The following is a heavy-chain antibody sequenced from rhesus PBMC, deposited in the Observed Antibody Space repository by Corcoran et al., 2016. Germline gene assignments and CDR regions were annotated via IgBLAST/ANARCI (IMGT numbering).Heavy chain of an antibody. V-gene: IGHV1-111*02. CDR2: VNPEDGEP. Sequence: EVQLVQSGAEVKKPGASVKISCKASGYTFTDYYLHWVRQAPGKGLEWRGRVNPEDGEPLHEQNVQDRVTITADTSTDTAYMDLSSLRSEDTAVYYCATGHWNDLYYWGQGVLVTVSS. D-gene: IGHD1-7*02. J-gene: IGHJ4*01. CDR1: GYTFTDYY. CDR3: ATGHWNDLYY.